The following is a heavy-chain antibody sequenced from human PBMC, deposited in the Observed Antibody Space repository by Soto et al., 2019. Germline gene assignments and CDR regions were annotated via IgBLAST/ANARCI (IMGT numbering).Heavy chain of an antibody. V-gene: IGHV5-10-1*03. Sequence: EVQLVQSGAEVKKPGESLRISCKGSGYSFTSYWISWVRQMPGKGLEWMGRIDPSDSYTNYSPSFQGHVTISADKSISTAYLQWSRLKASDTAMYYCARHPTAAAEKVYYYCGMDVWGQGTTVTVSS. CDR2: IDPSDSYT. CDR1: GYSFTSYW. CDR3: ARHPTAAAEKVYYYCGMDV. J-gene: IGHJ6*02. D-gene: IGHD6-13*01.